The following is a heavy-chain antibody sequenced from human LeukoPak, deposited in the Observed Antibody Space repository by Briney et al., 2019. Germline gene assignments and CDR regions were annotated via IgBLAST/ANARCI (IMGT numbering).Heavy chain of an antibody. CDR3: ATLTMSGLGIIPPAS. J-gene: IGHJ5*02. V-gene: IGHV4-31*03. Sequence: SETLSLTCTVPGGSVSSGRFYWSWLRQQPGKGLEWIGYIDYRGNTHYNPSLESRVTISIDTSRDQFSLSLASVTAADTAVYYCATLTMSGLGIIPPASWGQGTLVTVSS. D-gene: IGHD3/OR15-3a*01. CDR1: GGSVSSGRFY. CDR2: IDYRGNT.